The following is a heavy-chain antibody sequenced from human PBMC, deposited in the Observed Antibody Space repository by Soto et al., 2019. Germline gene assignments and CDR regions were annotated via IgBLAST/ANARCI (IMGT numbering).Heavy chain of an antibody. CDR1: GYTFTGYY. CDR3: ARAHAPTLPFDS. J-gene: IGHJ4*01. Sequence: SCKASGYTFTGYYMHWIRQAPGKGLEWIGFIFHIGNAKYNPSLKSRVTISVDTSKNQFSLSLDSVTAADTAVYFCARAHAPTLPFDSWGQGTLVTVSS. V-gene: IGHV4-59*01. CDR2: IFHIGNA. D-gene: IGHD2-15*01.